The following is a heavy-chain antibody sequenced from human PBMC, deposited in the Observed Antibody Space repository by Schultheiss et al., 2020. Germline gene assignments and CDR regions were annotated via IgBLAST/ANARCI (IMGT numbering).Heavy chain of an antibody. J-gene: IGHJ6*04. D-gene: IGHD2-2*01. CDR1: GFTFSSYS. V-gene: IGHV3-48*01. CDR3: AKDRCSSDNCLLGMDV. Sequence: GGSLRLSCAASGFTFSSYSMNWVRQAPGKGLEWVSYISSSSSTIYYADSVKGRFTISRDNSKNSLYLQMNSLRAEDTAVYYCAKDRCSSDNCLLGMDVWGKGTTVTVSS. CDR2: ISSSSSTI.